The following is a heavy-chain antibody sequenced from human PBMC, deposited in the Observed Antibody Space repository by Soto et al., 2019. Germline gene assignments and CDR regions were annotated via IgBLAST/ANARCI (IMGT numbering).Heavy chain of an antibody. CDR2: ISAGGDRP. J-gene: IGHJ4*02. Sequence: EVQLSQSGGGLVQPGGSLRLSCAASGFTFSNYAINWVRQAPGRGLEWVSLISAGGDRPHYADSEKGRFTVPRDNPKSTVFLQAGGLTAEYPARSHWVIAFPASSAACTTPLIPNDYGSQGTLVTVSS. CDR1: GFTFSNYA. D-gene: IGHD2-8*01. V-gene: IGHV3-23*01. CDR3: VIAFPASSAACTTPLIPNDY.